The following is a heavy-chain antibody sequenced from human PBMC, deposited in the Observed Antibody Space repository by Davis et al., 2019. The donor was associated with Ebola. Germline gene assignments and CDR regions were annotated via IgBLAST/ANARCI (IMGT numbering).Heavy chain of an antibody. CDR3: ARQGTTSWDS. CDR2: IYPGDSDT. V-gene: IGHV5-51*01. CDR1: GYSFASYW. J-gene: IGHJ4*02. D-gene: IGHD2-2*01. Sequence: GESLKISCKASGYSFASYWIAWVRQMPGKGLEWMGVIYPGDSDTRYSPSFQGQVTISADKSISTAYLQWSSLKASDTATYYCARQGTTSWDSWGQGTLVTVSS.